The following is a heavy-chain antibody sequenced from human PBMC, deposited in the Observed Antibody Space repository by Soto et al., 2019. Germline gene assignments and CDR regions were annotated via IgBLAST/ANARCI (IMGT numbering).Heavy chain of an antibody. CDR3: TRVDSDCSSTRCYWGIDYYGMDG. V-gene: IGHV5-51*01. J-gene: IGHJ6*02. Sequence: PGESLKISCKGSGYSFTSYWIGWVRQMPGKGLEWMGIIYPGDSDTRYSPSFQGQVTISADKSISTAYLQWSSLKDSDTAMYYCTRVDSDCSSTRCYWGIDYYGMDGLCQGNTVTASS. D-gene: IGHD2-2*01. CDR1: GYSFTSYW. CDR2: IYPGDSDT.